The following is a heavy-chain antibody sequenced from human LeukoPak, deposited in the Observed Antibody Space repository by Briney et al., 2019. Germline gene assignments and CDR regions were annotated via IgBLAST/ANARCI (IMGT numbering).Heavy chain of an antibody. CDR3: ASLKTQGGVGYYYYYYMDV. Sequence: KPSETLSLTCTVSGGSISSGDYYWSWIRQHPEKGLEWIGYTFYSGSTYYNPSLKSRVTISVDTSKNQFSLKLSSVTAADTAVYYCASLKTQGGVGYYYYYYMDVWGKGTTVTVSS. J-gene: IGHJ6*03. D-gene: IGHD3-16*01. V-gene: IGHV4-30-4*01. CDR1: GGSISSGDYY. CDR2: TFYSGST.